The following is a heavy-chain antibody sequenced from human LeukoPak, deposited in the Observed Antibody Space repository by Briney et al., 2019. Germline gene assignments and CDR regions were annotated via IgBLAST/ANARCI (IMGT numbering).Heavy chain of an antibody. CDR2: IYYSGST. V-gene: IGHV4-59*12. J-gene: IGHJ4*02. CDR1: GGSISSNY. Sequence: SETLSLTCTVSGGSISSNYWSWIRQPPGRGLEWIGYIYYSGSTNYNPSLKSRVTISVDTCKNQFSLKLSSVTAADTAVYYCARSSYSDYWGQGTLVTVSS. CDR3: ARSSYSDY.